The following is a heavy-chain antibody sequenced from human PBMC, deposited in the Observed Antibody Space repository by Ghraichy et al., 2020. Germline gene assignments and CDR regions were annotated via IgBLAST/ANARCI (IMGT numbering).Heavy chain of an antibody. Sequence: GESLNISCAASGFTFNNYWMHWVRQAPGKGLVWVSLISSDGSTTRYGDSVKGRFTISRGNAKSTLNLQMNSLRAEDTAVYYCVSAMALPGYWGQGTLVTVSS. J-gene: IGHJ4*02. CDR3: VSAMALPGY. V-gene: IGHV3-74*01. CDR2: ISSDGSTT. CDR1: GFTFNNYW. D-gene: IGHD5-18*01.